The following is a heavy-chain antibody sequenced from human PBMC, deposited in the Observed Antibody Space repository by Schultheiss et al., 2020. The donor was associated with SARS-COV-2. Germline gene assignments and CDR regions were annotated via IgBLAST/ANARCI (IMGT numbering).Heavy chain of an antibody. J-gene: IGHJ4*02. CDR2: ISAYNGNT. D-gene: IGHD5-24*01. CDR1: GYTLTELS. V-gene: IGHV1-2*02. Sequence: ASVKVSCKVSGYTLTELSMHWVRQAPGQGLEWMGWISAYNGNTNYAQKFQGRVTMTRDTSISTAYMELSRLRSDDTAVYYCASRRWLQLPFDYWGQGTLVTVSS. CDR3: ASRRWLQLPFDY.